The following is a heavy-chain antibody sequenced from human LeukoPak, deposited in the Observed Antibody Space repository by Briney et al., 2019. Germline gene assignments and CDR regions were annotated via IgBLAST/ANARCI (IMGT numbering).Heavy chain of an antibody. CDR3: ARGVSGSSRYYYYYYMDV. J-gene: IGHJ6*03. CDR2: MNPNSGNT. D-gene: IGHD3-10*01. V-gene: IGHV1-8*03. CDR1: GYTFTSYD. Sequence: ASVKVSCKASGYTFTSYDINWVRQATGQGLEWMGWMNPNSGNTGYAQEFQGRVTITRNTSISTAYMVLSSLRSEDTAVYYCARGVSGSSRYYYYYYMDVWGKGTTVTVSS.